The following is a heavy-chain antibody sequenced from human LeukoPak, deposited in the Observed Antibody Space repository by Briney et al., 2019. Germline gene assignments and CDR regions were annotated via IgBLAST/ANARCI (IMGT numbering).Heavy chain of an antibody. CDR3: ARELSWSGRDY. J-gene: IGHJ4*02. Sequence: GGSLRLSCAASGFTFSVHWMSWVRQAPGKGLEWVANIKPDGSEKNYVDSVKGRFTNSIDNAKNSLYLQMNSLRVEDTAVYWCARELSWSGRDYWGQGTLVTVSS. D-gene: IGHD3-3*01. CDR2: IKPDGSEK. V-gene: IGHV3-7*01. CDR1: GFTFSVHW.